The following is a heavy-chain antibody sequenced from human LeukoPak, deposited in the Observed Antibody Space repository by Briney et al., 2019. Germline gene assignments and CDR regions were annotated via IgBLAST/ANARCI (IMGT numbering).Heavy chain of an antibody. CDR2: LYYGGNT. CDR3: ARQIAILGYQDAFDI. CDR1: GDSINSRSYY. D-gene: IGHD3-3*02. V-gene: IGHV4-39*01. J-gene: IGHJ3*02. Sequence: PSETLSLTCTVSGDSINSRSYYWDWIRQPPGKGLEWIGNLYYGGNTHYNPSLKSRVTISVDTSKNQFSLKLSSVTAADTAVYYCARQIAILGYQDAFDIWGQGTMVTVSS.